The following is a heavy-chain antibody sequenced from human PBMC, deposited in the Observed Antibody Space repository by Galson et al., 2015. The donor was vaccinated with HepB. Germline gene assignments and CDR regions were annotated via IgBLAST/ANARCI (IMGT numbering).Heavy chain of an antibody. Sequence: SLRLSCAASGFTFSSYEMNWVRQAPGKGLEWVSYISSSGSTIYYADSVKGRFTISRDNAKNSLYPQMNSLRAEDTAVYYCARDYRGYSGYDPTHYYYYGMDVWGQGTTVTVSS. CDR3: ARDYRGYSGYDPTHYYYYGMDV. CDR1: GFTFSSYE. CDR2: ISSSGSTI. J-gene: IGHJ6*02. V-gene: IGHV3-48*03. D-gene: IGHD5-12*01.